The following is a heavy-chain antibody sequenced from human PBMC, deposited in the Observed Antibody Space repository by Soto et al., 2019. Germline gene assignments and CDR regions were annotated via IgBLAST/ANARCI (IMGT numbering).Heavy chain of an antibody. Sequence: EVQLVESGGGLVKPGRSLRLSCAASGFTFSSYSMNWVRQAPGKGLEWVSSISSSSSYIYYADSVKGRFTISRDNAKNSLYLQMNSLRAEDTAVYYCARDKGSSGWDYYFDYWGQGTLVTVSS. CDR3: ARDKGSSGWDYYFDY. CDR2: ISSSSSYI. CDR1: GFTFSSYS. J-gene: IGHJ4*02. V-gene: IGHV3-21*01. D-gene: IGHD6-19*01.